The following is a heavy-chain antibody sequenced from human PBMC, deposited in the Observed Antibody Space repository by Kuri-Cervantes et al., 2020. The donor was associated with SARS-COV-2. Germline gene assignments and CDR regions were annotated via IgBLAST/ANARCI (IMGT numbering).Heavy chain of an antibody. CDR2: ISYDGGYE. Sequence: GGSLRLSCAASGFSFSNYAMHWVRQAPGKGLEWVAIISYDGGYENYADSVQGRFTISRDNDKHTLYLQANSVKTEDTAVYYCARVFGSYVAAAAAYYFDYWGQGTLVTVSS. J-gene: IGHJ4*02. D-gene: IGHD6-13*01. CDR1: GFSFSNYA. CDR3: ARVFGSYVAAAAAYYFDY. V-gene: IGHV3-30*03.